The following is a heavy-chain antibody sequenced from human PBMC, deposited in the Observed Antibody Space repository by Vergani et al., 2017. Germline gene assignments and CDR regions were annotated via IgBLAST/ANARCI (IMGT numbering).Heavy chain of an antibody. V-gene: IGHV3-23*01. CDR2: ISGSGGST. Sequence: EVQLLESGGGLVQPGGSLRLSCAASGFTFSSYAMSWVRHAPGKGLEWVSAISGSGGSTYYADSVKGRFTISRDNSKNTLYLQMNSLRAEDTAVDYCANAAWTAGGAFDIWGQGTMVTVSS. D-gene: IGHD6-13*01. CDR1: GFTFSSYA. J-gene: IGHJ3*02. CDR3: ANAAWTAGGAFDI.